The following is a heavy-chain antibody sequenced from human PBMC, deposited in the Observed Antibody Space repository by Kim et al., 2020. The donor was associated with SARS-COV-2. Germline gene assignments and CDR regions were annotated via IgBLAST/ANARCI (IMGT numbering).Heavy chain of an antibody. CDR3: AKDGMYPSGTLDV. V-gene: IGHV3-23*01. Sequence: GGSLRLSCVASGFTFNSHALTWVRQAPGKGLEWVSSISGNGGTKHYAQSVRGRLTISRDNSKNTVYLQMNSLRAEDTAIYFCAKDGMYPSGTLDVWGQGTTVNVSS. D-gene: IGHD3-10*01. CDR1: GFTFNSHA. J-gene: IGHJ6*02. CDR2: ISGNGGTK.